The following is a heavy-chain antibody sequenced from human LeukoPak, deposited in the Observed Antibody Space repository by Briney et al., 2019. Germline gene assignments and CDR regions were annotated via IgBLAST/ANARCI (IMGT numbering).Heavy chain of an antibody. J-gene: IGHJ4*02. CDR2: IYKAGNT. D-gene: IGHD3-10*01. CDR3: TRHQTNNYGPGTPFDF. Sequence: PGGSLRLSCIASGFTVSSTYMSWVRQAPGKGLEWIGSIYKAGNTNYSPSLRSRVFISVDTSNNQFSLSLSSVTAADTAVYFCTRHQTNNYGPGTPFDFWGQGTLVSVSS. CDR1: GFTVSSTY. V-gene: IGHV4-39*01.